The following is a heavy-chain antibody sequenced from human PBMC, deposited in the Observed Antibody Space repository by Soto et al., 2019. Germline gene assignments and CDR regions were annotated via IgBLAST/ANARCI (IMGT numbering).Heavy chain of an antibody. Sequence: GASVKVSCKASGYTFTSYDINWVRQATGQGLEWMGWMNPNSGNTGYAQKFQGRVTMTRNTSISTAYMELGSLRSEDTAVYYCASRGIRYFDWLSTYTEPRDGPDAFDIWGQGTMVTVSS. D-gene: IGHD3-9*01. V-gene: IGHV1-8*01. CDR3: ASRGIRYFDWLSTYTEPRDGPDAFDI. CDR2: MNPNSGNT. CDR1: GYTFTSYD. J-gene: IGHJ3*02.